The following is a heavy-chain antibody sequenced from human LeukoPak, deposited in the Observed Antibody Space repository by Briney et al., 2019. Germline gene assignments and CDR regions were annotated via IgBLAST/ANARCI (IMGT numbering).Heavy chain of an antibody. J-gene: IGHJ3*02. CDR3: ARGGDILTDDAFDI. CDR2: IGTAGGT. D-gene: IGHD3-9*01. CDR1: GFTFSSYD. V-gene: IGHV3-13*01. Sequence: PGGSLRLSCAASGFTFSSYDMHWVRQATGKVLEWVSAIGTAGGTYYPGSVKGRFTISRENAKNSLYLQMNSLRAGDTAVYYCARGGDILTDDAFDIWGQGTMVTVSS.